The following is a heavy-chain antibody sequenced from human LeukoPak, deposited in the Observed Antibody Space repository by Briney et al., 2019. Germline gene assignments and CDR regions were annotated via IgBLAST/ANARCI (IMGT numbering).Heavy chain of an antibody. CDR1: GGSFSGYY. V-gene: IGHV4-34*01. J-gene: IGHJ6*02. Sequence: SETLSLTCAVFGGSFSGYYWSWIRQPPGKGLEWIGEINHSGSTNYNPSLKSRVTISVDTSKNQFSLKLSSVTAADTAVYYCARQDRQDILTGYYYYYYGMDVWGQGTTVTVSS. CDR2: INHSGST. CDR3: ARQDRQDILTGYYYYYYGMDV. D-gene: IGHD3-9*01.